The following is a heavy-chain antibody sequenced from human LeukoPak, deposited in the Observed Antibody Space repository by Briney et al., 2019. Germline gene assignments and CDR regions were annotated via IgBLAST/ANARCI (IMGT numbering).Heavy chain of an antibody. J-gene: IGHJ4*02. D-gene: IGHD2-2*02. CDR2: MNPSSGNT. CDR1: GYTFTSFD. CDR3: ARGTPYCSSASCYNY. Sequence: ASVKVSCKASGYTFTSFDINWVRQATGQGLEWMGWMNPSSGNTGYAQTFQGRVTMTRDTSISTAYMELSSLRSDDTAVYYCARGTPYCSSASCYNYWGQGTLVTVSS. V-gene: IGHV1-8*01.